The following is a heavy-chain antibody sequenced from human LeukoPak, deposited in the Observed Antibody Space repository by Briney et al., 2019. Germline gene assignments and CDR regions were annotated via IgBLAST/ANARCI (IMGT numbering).Heavy chain of an antibody. J-gene: IGHJ4*02. CDR1: GGSISSSNW. Sequence: PSQTLSLTCAVSGGSISSSNWWSWVRQPPGKGLEWIGEIYHSGSTNYNPSLKSRVTISVDKSKNQFSLKLSSVTAADTAVYYCARGAPIVVVFTNGYYFDYWGQGTLVTVSS. V-gene: IGHV4-4*02. D-gene: IGHD3-22*01. CDR2: IYHSGST. CDR3: ARGAPIVVVFTNGYYFDY.